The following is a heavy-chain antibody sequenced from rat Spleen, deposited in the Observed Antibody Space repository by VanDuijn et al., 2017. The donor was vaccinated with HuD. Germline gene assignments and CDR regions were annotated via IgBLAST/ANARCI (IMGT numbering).Heavy chain of an antibody. CDR3: ATAPRFITTTGYFDY. CDR2: ISPSGGIT. J-gene: IGHJ2*01. V-gene: IGHV5-27*01. CDR1: GFTFSNYY. Sequence: EVQLVESGGGLVQPGRSLKLSCAASGFTFSNYYMAWVRQAPTKGLEWVAYISPSGGITYYRDSVKGRFTISRDNAESTLYLQMDSLRSEDTATYYCATAPRFITTTGYFDYWGQGVMVTVSS. D-gene: IGHD1-10*01.